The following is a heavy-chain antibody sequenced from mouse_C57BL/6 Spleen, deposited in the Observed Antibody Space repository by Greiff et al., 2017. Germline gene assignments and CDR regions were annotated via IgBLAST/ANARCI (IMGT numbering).Heavy chain of an antibody. Sequence: QVQLQQSGAELVMPGASVKLSCKASGYTFTSYWMHWVKQRPGQGLEWIGEIDPSDSYTNYNQKFKGKSTLTVDKSSSTAYMQLSSLTSEDSAVYYCARRDDYDEYYFDYWGQGTTLTVSS. V-gene: IGHV1-69*01. CDR2: IDPSDSYT. D-gene: IGHD2-4*01. CDR1: GYTFTSYW. J-gene: IGHJ2*01. CDR3: ARRDDYDEYYFDY.